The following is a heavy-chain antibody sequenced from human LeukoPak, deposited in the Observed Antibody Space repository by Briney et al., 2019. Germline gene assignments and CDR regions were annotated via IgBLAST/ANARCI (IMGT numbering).Heavy chain of an antibody. D-gene: IGHD6-19*01. J-gene: IGHJ3*02. Sequence: GGSLRLSCAASGFTFSSYVMTWVRQAPGKGLEWVSALSGNGYKTYYADSVKGRFTVSRDNSKNTLYLQMNSLRAEDSALYYCARDRSYAFAIWGQGTMVTVSS. CDR3: ARDRSYAFAI. V-gene: IGHV3-23*01. CDR2: LSGNGYKT. CDR1: GFTFSSYV.